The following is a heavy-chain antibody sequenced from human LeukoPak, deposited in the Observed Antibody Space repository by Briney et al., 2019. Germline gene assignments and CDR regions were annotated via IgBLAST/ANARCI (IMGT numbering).Heavy chain of an antibody. Sequence: GASVKVSCKASGYTFTSYGISWVRQAPGQGLEWMGWISAYNGNTNYAQKLQGRVTMTTDTSTSTAYMELRSLRSDDTAVYYCARDEGCYDSSGEDYWGQGTLVTVSS. D-gene: IGHD3-22*01. CDR2: ISAYNGNT. V-gene: IGHV1-18*01. CDR1: GYTFTSYG. J-gene: IGHJ4*02. CDR3: ARDEGCYDSSGEDY.